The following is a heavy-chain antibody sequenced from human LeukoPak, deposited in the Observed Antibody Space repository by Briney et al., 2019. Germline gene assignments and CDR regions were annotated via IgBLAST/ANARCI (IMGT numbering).Heavy chain of an antibody. Sequence: QPGGSLRLSCAASGFTFSSYSMNWIRQPPGKGLEWVSSISSSSSYIYYADSVKGRFTISRDNAKNSLYLQMNSLRAEDTAVYYCARTPLDDYGDYFDYWGQGTLVTVSS. CDR2: ISSSSSYI. CDR3: ARTPLDDYGDYFDY. J-gene: IGHJ4*02. CDR1: GFTFSSYS. D-gene: IGHD4-17*01. V-gene: IGHV3-21*01.